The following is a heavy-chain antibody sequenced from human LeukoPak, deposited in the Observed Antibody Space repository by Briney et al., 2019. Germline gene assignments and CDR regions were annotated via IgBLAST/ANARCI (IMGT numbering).Heavy chain of an antibody. Sequence: SVKGRFTISRDNAKNLLYLQMNSLRVEDTAVYYCARASAPPSYYYYYGMDVWGQGTTVTVSS. CDR3: ARASAPPSYYYYYGMDV. J-gene: IGHJ6*02. V-gene: IGHV3-48*03.